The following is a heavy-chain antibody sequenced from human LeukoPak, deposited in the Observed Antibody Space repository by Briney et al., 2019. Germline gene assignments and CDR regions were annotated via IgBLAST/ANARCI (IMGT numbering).Heavy chain of an antibody. Sequence: PGGSLRLSCAASGFTFSSYWMSWVRQAPGKGLEWVANIKQDGSEKYYVDSVKGRFTVSRDNAKNSMFLHMNSLRAEDTGVYYCARGDSGWGGGDAFHIWGQGTMVTVS. J-gene: IGHJ3*02. CDR2: IKQDGSEK. CDR3: ARGDSGWGGGDAFHI. D-gene: IGHD3-10*01. V-gene: IGHV3-7*01. CDR1: GFTFSSYW.